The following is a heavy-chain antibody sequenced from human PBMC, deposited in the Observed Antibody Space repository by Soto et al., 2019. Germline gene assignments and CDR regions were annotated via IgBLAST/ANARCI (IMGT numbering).Heavy chain of an antibody. J-gene: IGHJ1*01. CDR2: IIPIFGTV. CDR1: GGTFSNYA. D-gene: IGHD3-10*01. V-gene: IGHV1-69*12. CDR3: ATGGERDYYAPSGWR. Sequence: QVQLVQSGAEVKKPGSSVKVSCKASGGTFSNYALDWVRQAPGQGLEWMGGIIPIFGTVRHAQNFQGRVTITADASTATGYMELSSLRSEDSAMYYCATGGERDYYAPSGWRWGQGTLVTVSS.